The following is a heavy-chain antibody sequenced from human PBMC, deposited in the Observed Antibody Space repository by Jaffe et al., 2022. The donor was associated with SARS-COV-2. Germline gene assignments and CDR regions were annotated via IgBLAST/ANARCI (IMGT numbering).Heavy chain of an antibody. CDR3: ARNYGSGSYPYYFDY. J-gene: IGHJ4*02. V-gene: IGHV3-30*04. CDR2: ISYDGSTE. CDR1: GFTFSDYA. Sequence: QVQLVESGGGVVQPGRSLRLSCAASGFTFSDYAIHWVRQAPGKGLEWVTVISYDGSTEYYTGSVKGRFTISRDNSKNTLYLQMNSLRAEDTAVYYCARNYGSGSYPYYFDYWGQGTLVTVSS. D-gene: IGHD3-10*01.